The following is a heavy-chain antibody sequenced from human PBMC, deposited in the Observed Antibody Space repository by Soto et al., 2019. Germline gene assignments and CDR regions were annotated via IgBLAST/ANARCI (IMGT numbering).Heavy chain of an antibody. Sequence: GGSLRLSCAASGFTFSSYAMSWVRQAPGKGLEWVSAISGSGGSTYYADSVKGRFTISRDNSKNTLYLQMNSLRAEDTAVYYCAKSRYTGYHYGDYFYYYGMDVWGQGTTVTAP. J-gene: IGHJ6*02. CDR3: AKSRYTGYHYGDYFYYYGMDV. CDR1: GFTFSSYA. D-gene: IGHD5-12*01. V-gene: IGHV3-23*01. CDR2: ISGSGGST.